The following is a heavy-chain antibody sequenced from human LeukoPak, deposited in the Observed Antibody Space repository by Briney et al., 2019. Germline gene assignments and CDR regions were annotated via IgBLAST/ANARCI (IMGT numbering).Heavy chain of an antibody. D-gene: IGHD2-8*02. V-gene: IGHV3-30*02. CDR3: AKDPGASVSGFHMDV. J-gene: IGHJ6*03. CDR2: IWSDGNNR. Sequence: GGSLGLSCAASGFTFKNYGMHWVRQATGKGLEWVSFIWSDGNNRFYADSVKGRFTISRDNSKNMLYLQMDTLRAEDTALYYCAKDPGASVSGFHMDVWGKGTTVIVSS. CDR1: GFTFKNYG.